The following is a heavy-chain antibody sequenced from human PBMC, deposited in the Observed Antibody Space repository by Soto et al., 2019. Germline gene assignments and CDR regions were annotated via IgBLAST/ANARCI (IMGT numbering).Heavy chain of an antibody. Sequence: GGSLRLSCAASGLTFSSYAMHWVRQAPGKGLEWVAVISYDGSNKYYADSVKGRFTISRDNSKNTLYLQMNSLRAEDTAVYYCARGYDSSSSVSPFDYWGQGTLVTVAS. CDR3: ARGYDSSSSVSPFDY. CDR1: GLTFSSYA. V-gene: IGHV3-30-3*01. CDR2: ISYDGSNK. J-gene: IGHJ4*02. D-gene: IGHD6-13*01.